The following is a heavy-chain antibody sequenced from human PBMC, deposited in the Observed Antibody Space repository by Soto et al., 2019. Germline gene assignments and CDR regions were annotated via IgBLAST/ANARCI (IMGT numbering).Heavy chain of an antibody. CDR2: INHYGST. CDR3: ARGVYCSSTNCYTDYFQH. Sequence: SEPVSLTCAFYGGSFSGYYGSWIRQPPGKGLEWIGEINHYGSTNYNPSLKSRVTISVDTSKNQFSLKLNSVTAADTAVYYCARGVYCSSTNCYTDYFQHWGQGTLVTVSS. D-gene: IGHD2-2*02. J-gene: IGHJ1*01. CDR1: GGSFSGYY. V-gene: IGHV4-34*01.